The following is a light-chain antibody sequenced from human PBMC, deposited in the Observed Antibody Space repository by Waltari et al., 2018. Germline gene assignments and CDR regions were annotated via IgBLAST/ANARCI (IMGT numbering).Light chain of an antibody. CDR1: ISNIGAGYD. CDR3: QSFDGRRTL. CDR2: GNN. V-gene: IGLV1-40*01. J-gene: IGLJ2*01. Sequence: QSVLTQPPSVSAAPGRRVTISCTGDISNIGAGYDEHWYQQLPETSPKLLIYGNNNRPSGVPDRSSASWSGTSASLAITGLQAEDEADYYCQSFDGRRTLFGGGTKLTVL.